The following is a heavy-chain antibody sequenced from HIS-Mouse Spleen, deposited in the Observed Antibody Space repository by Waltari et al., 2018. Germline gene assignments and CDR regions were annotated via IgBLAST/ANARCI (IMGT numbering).Heavy chain of an antibody. CDR3: TTGLYSSSYYFDY. D-gene: IGHD6-6*01. J-gene: IGHJ4*02. V-gene: IGHV3-15*01. CDR1: GFTFSNAW. CDR2: IKSKTDGGTT. Sequence: EVQLVESGGGLVKPGGSLRLSCAASGFTFSNAWMSWVRQAPVKGLEWVGRIKSKTDGGTTDYAAPVKGRFTISRDDSKNTLYLQMNSLKTEDTAVYYCTTGLYSSSYYFDYWGQGTLVTVSS.